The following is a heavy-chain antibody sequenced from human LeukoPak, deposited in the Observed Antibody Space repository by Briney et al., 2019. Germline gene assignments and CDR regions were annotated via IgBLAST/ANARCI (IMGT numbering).Heavy chain of an antibody. J-gene: IGHJ6*02. CDR1: GYTFTSYD. CDR3: ARSGYGYGSAPGLYYYYYYGMDV. Sequence: ASVKVSCKASGYTFTSYDINWVRQATGQGLEWMGWMNPNSGNTGYAQKFQGRVTMTRNTSISTAYMELSSLRSEDTAVYYCARSGYGYGSAPGLYYYYYYGMDVWGQGTTVTVSS. D-gene: IGHD5-18*01. V-gene: IGHV1-8*01. CDR2: MNPNSGNT.